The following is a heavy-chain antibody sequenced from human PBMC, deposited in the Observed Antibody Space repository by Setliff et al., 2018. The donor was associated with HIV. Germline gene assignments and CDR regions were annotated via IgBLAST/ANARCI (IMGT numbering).Heavy chain of an antibody. CDR3: ARVRFSFNNVRCFDL. D-gene: IGHD1-20*01. J-gene: IGHJ2*01. CDR2: INQERTT. Sequence: PSETLSLTCAVYRGSFSHYYWTWIRQSPGKGLEWIAEINQERTTFYNPSLKSRLIMSLDTSRNEVSLRLNSVTAADMATYFCARVRFSFNNVRCFDLWGPGTRVTVSS. V-gene: IGHV4-34*01. CDR1: RGSFSHYY.